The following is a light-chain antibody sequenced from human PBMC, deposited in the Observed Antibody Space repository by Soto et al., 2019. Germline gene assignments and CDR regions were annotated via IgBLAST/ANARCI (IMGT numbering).Light chain of an antibody. J-gene: IGLJ2*01. V-gene: IGLV1-40*01. CDR1: D. CDR3: QSYDSSLSNLVV. Sequence: DVHWYQHLPGSAPKLLIYDNNIRPSGVPDRFSGSKSGTSASLAITGLQAEDEGDYYCQSYDSSLSNLVVFGGGTKVTVL. CDR2: DNN.